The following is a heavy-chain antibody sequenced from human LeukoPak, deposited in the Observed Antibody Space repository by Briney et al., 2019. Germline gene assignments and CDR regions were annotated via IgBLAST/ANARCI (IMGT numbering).Heavy chain of an antibody. D-gene: IGHD4-17*01. CDR1: GGSISSSSYY. CDR2: IYYSGST. V-gene: IGHV4-39*07. Sequence: SETLSLTCTVSGGSISSSSYYWGWIRQPPGKGLEWIGSIYYSGSTYYNPSLKSRVTISVDTSKNQFSLKLSSVTAADTAVYYCARDYGDPPRGFDPWGQGTLVTVSS. CDR3: ARDYGDPPRGFDP. J-gene: IGHJ5*02.